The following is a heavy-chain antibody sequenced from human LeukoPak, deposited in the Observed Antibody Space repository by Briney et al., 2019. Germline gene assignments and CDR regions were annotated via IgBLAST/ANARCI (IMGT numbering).Heavy chain of an antibody. CDR3: AKDLKSGSGSYSWGLFDY. CDR2: IYNGGST. Sequence: GGSLRLSCAASGFTVSNNYMSWVRQAPGKGLEWVSVIYNGGSTYYADSVKDRFTISRDNSKNTLYLQMNSLRAEDTAVYYCAKDLKSGSGSYSWGLFDYWGQGNLVTVSS. D-gene: IGHD3-10*01. J-gene: IGHJ4*02. V-gene: IGHV3-66*01. CDR1: GFTVSNNY.